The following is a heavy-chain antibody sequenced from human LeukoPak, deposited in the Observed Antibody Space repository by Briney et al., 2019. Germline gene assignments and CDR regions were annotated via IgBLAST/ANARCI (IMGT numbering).Heavy chain of an antibody. CDR1: GGTFSSYA. J-gene: IGHJ4*02. CDR3: AVVGYYDSSGYFDY. D-gene: IGHD3-22*01. Sequence: GASVKASCKASGGTFSSYAISWVRQAPGQGLKWMGGIIPIFGTANYAQKFQGRVTITTDESTSTAYMELSSLRSEDTAVYYCAVVGYYDSSGYFDYWGQGTLVTVSS. CDR2: IIPIFGTA. V-gene: IGHV1-69*05.